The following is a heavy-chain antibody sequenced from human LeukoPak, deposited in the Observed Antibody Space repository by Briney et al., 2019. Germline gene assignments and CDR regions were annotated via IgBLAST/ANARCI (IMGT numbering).Heavy chain of an antibody. CDR1: GFTFNTYA. V-gene: IGHV3-30*09. J-gene: IGHJ4*02. CDR2: ISYDGSSK. CDR3: VRDREVGSFYGYFDY. D-gene: IGHD1-26*01. Sequence: GGSLRLSCAASGFTFNTYAMHWVRQAPGKGLEWVAVISYDGSSKHYADAVKGRFAISRDDSKTTLYLQMNSLRAEDMAVYYCVRDREVGSFYGYFDYWGQGALVTVSS.